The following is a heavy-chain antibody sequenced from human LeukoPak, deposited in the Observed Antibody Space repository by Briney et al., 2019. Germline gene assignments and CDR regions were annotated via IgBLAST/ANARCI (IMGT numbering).Heavy chain of an antibody. CDR1: GFTVSSNY. D-gene: IGHD1-26*01. CDR3: ARHQVGATVNWFDP. Sequence: GGSLRLSCAASGFTVSSNYMSWVRQAPGKGLEWVSVIYSGGSTYYADSVKGRFTISRDNSKNTLYLQMNSLRAEDTAVYYCARHQVGATVNWFDPWGQGTLVTVSS. V-gene: IGHV3-66*04. CDR2: IYSGGST. J-gene: IGHJ5*02.